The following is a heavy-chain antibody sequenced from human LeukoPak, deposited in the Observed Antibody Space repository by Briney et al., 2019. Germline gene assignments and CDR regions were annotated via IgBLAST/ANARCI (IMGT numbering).Heavy chain of an antibody. D-gene: IGHD3-9*01. V-gene: IGHV4-59*11. CDR1: GDSLSRHY. Sequence: SETLSLTCTVSGDSLSRHYWSWIRQPPGKGLECIGYFFYSGSTNYNPSLKNRVTISVDTSKNQFSLKLTSVTAADTAMYYCARVLLTGKTGYYMDVWGKGTTVTVSS. CDR3: ARVLLTGKTGYYMDV. J-gene: IGHJ6*03. CDR2: FFYSGST.